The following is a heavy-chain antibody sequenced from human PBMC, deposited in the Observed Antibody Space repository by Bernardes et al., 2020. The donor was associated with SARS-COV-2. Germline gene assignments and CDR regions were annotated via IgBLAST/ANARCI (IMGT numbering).Heavy chain of an antibody. J-gene: IGHJ5*02. V-gene: IGHV4-39*01. CDR2: IYYSGST. CDR3: ACQQWLRGRFDP. CDR1: GGSISSSSYY. Sequence: SETLSLTCTVSGGSISSSSYYWGWIRQPPGKGLEWIGSIYYSGSTYYNPSLKSRVTISVDTSKNQFSLKLSSVTAADTAVYYCACQQWLRGRFDPWGQGTLVNVSS. D-gene: IGHD5-12*01.